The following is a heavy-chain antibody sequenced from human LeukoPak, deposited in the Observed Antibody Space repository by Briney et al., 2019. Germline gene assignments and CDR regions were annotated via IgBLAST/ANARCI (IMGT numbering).Heavy chain of an antibody. Sequence: SETLSLTCTVSGGSISSYYWSWIRQPPGKGLEWIGYIYYSGSTNYNPSLKSRVTISVDTSKNQFSLKLSSVTGADTAVYYCARAPGGATIRGGFDYWGQGTLVTVSS. CDR1: GGSISSYY. CDR3: ARAPGGATIRGGFDY. V-gene: IGHV4-59*01. J-gene: IGHJ4*02. D-gene: IGHD5-24*01. CDR2: IYYSGST.